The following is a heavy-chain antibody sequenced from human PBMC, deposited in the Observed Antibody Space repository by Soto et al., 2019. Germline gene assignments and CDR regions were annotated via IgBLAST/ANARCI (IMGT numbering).Heavy chain of an antibody. V-gene: IGHV3-13*05. J-gene: IGHJ6*02. D-gene: IGHD3-3*01. CDR1: GFTFSNFD. CDR2: IGAARDP. Sequence: PGGSLRLSYATSGFTFSNFDMHWVRQVPGKGLEWVSAIGAARDPYYLGSVKGRFTTSRENAKNSVYLQMNSLRAEDTAVYYCARSGRDDFWSGRGDGMDVWGQGTTVTVSS. CDR3: ARSGRDDFWSGRGDGMDV.